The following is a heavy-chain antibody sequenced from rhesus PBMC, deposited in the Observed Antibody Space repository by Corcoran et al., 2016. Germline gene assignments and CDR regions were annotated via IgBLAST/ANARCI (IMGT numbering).Heavy chain of an antibody. D-gene: IGHD3-28*01. CDR3: ARSRSDSGYYNRFDV. CDR1: GGSISGYYYY. V-gene: IGHV4-122*02. CDR2: ITYNGST. J-gene: IGHJ5-1*01. Sequence: QVQLQESGPGLVKPSETLSLTCAVSGGSISGYYYYWSWIRQPPGKGLEWIGYITYNGSTISNPTPRSRITISRDTSKNPFSLKLSSVTAADTAVYYCARSRSDSGYYNRFDVWGPGVLVTVSS.